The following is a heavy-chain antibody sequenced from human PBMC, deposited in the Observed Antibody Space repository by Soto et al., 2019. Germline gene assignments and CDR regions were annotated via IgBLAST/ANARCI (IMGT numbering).Heavy chain of an antibody. CDR3: ATDRERGVNWNDGYYYGMDV. V-gene: IGHV1-24*01. CDR2: FDPEDGET. D-gene: IGHD1-20*01. J-gene: IGHJ6*02. Sequence: ASVKVSCKVSGYTLTELSMHWARQAPGKGLEWMGGFDPEDGETIYAQKFQGRVTMTEDTSTDTAYMELSSLRSEDTAVYYCATDRERGVNWNDGYYYGMDVWGQGTTVTVSS. CDR1: GYTLTELS.